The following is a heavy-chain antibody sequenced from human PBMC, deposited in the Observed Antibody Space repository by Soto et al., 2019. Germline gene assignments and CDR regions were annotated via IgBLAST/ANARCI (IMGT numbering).Heavy chain of an antibody. Sequence: QVQLQESGPGLVKPSETLSLTCTVSGGSISSYYWSWIRQPPGKGLEWIGYIYYSGSTNYNPSLKSRVTISVDTSKYQFSLKLSSVTAADTAVYYCASALVDTAMVTHYYFDYWGQGTLVTVSS. CDR1: GGSISSYY. CDR3: ASALVDTAMVTHYYFDY. V-gene: IGHV4-59*01. J-gene: IGHJ4*02. D-gene: IGHD5-18*01. CDR2: IYYSGST.